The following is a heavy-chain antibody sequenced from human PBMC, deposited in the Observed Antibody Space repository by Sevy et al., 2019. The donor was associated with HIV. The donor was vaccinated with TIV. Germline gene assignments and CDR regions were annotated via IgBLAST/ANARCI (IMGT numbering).Heavy chain of an antibody. J-gene: IGHJ4*02. CDR2: IYPGDSDT. Sequence: GESLKISCKGSGYSFTSYWIGWVRQMPGKGLEWMGIIYPGDSDTRYSPSFQGQVTISADKSISTAYLQWSSPKASDTAMYYCARRPGYCSGGSCYGYDYWGQGTLVTVSS. D-gene: IGHD2-15*01. CDR3: ARRPGYCSGGSCYGYDY. V-gene: IGHV5-51*01. CDR1: GYSFTSYW.